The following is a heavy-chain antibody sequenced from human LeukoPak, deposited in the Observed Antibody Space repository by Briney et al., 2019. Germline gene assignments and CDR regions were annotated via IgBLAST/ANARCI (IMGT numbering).Heavy chain of an antibody. V-gene: IGHV4-59*08. D-gene: IGHD2-15*01. J-gene: IGHJ4*02. CDR3: ARNHRDCSGDRCNVFDH. CDR1: GGSITSYY. Sequence: NTSETLSLTCTVSGGSITSYYWSWIRQSPGKGLEWISHISHSGTINYNPSLESRVTISADTSKNHFSLKLSSVTAADTAVYYCARNHRDCSGDRCNVFDHWGQGTLVTVSS. CDR2: ISHSGTI.